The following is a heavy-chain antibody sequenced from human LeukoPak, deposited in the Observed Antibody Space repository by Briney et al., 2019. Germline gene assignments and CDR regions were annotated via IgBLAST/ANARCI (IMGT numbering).Heavy chain of an antibody. J-gene: IGHJ4*02. V-gene: IGHV3-23*01. Sequence: GGSLRLSCAASGFTFSSYAMSWVRQAPGKGLEWVSAISGSGGNTYYADSVKGRFTISRDNSKNTLYLQMNSLRAEDTAVYYCAKDAFHYYGSSGYYNYFDYWGQGTLVTVSS. CDR2: ISGSGGNT. D-gene: IGHD3-22*01. CDR3: AKDAFHYYGSSGYYNYFDY. CDR1: GFTFSSYA.